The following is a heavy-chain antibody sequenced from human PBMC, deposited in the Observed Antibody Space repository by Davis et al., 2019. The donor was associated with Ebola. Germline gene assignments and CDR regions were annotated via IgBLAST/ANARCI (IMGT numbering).Heavy chain of an antibody. Sequence: ASSVKVSCKASGGIFSNYAISWVRQAPGQGLEWMGGIIPIFDTSKYAQKFQGRVAITADESTSTAYMELSSLRSEDTAVYYCAASGGGVSWYVGRPPDYWGQGTLVTVSS. CDR1: GGIFSNYA. V-gene: IGHV1-69*13. CDR2: IIPIFDTS. CDR3: AASGGGVSWYVGRPPDY. D-gene: IGHD6-13*01. J-gene: IGHJ4*02.